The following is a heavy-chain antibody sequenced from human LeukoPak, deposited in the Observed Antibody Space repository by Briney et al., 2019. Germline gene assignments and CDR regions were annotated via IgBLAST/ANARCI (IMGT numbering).Heavy chain of an antibody. CDR3: AREPTSSSWYGYYYMDV. Sequence: ASVKVSCKASGYTFTGYYMHWVRQAPGQGLEWMGRINPNSGGTNYAQKFQGRVTMTRDTSISTAYMELSRLRSDDTAVYYRAREPTSSSWYGYYYMDVWGKGTTVTVSS. D-gene: IGHD6-13*01. J-gene: IGHJ6*03. CDR1: GYTFTGYY. V-gene: IGHV1-2*06. CDR2: INPNSGGT.